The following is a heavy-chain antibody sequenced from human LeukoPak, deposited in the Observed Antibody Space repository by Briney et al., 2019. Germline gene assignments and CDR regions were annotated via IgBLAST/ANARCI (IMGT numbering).Heavy chain of an antibody. CDR3: AREGLSVVTANREEQDY. D-gene: IGHD2-21*02. CDR2: IYYSGST. CDR1: GGSISINNYY. V-gene: IGHV4-39*07. J-gene: IGHJ4*02. Sequence: SETLSLTCTVSGGSISINNYYWAWIRQPPGKGLEWIGSIYYSGSTYYNPSLRSRVTISIDTSKNQFSLELKSVTAADTAVYYCAREGLSVVTANREEQDYWGQGTLVTVSS.